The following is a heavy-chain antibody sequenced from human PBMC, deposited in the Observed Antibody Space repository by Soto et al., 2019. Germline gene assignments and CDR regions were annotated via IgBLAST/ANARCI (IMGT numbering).Heavy chain of an antibody. CDR2: IYYSWST. V-gene: IGHV4-30-4*01. CDR3: ASNSHGYTFYDY. D-gene: IGHD5-18*01. Sequence: SETLSLTCTVSGGSISSGDYYWSWIRQPPGKGLEWIGYIYYSWSTYYNPSLKSRVTISVDTSKNQFSLKLSSVTAADTAVYFCASNSHGYTFYDYWGQGTLVTVSS. J-gene: IGHJ4*02. CDR1: GGSISSGDYY.